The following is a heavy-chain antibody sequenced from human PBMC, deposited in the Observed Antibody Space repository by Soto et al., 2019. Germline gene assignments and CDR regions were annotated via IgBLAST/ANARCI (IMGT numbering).Heavy chain of an antibody. CDR1: GGTFSSYA. Sequence: ASVKVSCKASGGTFSSYAISWVRQAPVQGLEWMGGIIPIFGTANYAQKFQGRVTINADESTRTAYMEMSSLRSEDTAVYYCAGDQDPYYYDSSGSLYNWFDAWGQGTMVTVSS. J-gene: IGHJ5*02. CDR2: IIPIFGTA. D-gene: IGHD3-22*01. V-gene: IGHV1-69*13. CDR3: AGDQDPYYYDSSGSLYNWFDA.